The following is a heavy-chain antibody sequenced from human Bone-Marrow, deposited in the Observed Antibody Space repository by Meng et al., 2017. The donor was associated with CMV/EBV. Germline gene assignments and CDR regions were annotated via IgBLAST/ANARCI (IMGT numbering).Heavy chain of an antibody. V-gene: IGHV4-59*12. CDR3: ARGLLGKSRGQQPRGNWFDP. CDR2: IYYSGCT. Sequence: SETLSLTCTLSGGSISRYYWSWMRQPPGKGLEWIGYIYYSGCTNYNPSLKSRVTISVDTSKNQFSLKLSSVTAADTAVYYRARGLLGKSRGQQPRGNWFDPWGQGTLVTVSS. CDR1: GGSISRYY. J-gene: IGHJ5*02. D-gene: IGHD6-13*01.